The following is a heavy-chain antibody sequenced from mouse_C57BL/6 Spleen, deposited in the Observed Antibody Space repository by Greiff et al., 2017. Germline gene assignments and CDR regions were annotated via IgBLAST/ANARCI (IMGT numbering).Heavy chain of an antibody. V-gene: IGHV5-4*01. CDR1: GFTFSSYA. D-gene: IGHD1-1*01. CDR3: ATAVVEAMDY. J-gene: IGHJ4*01. Sequence: EVHLVESGGGLVKPGGSLKLSCAASGFTFSSYAMSWVRQTPEKRLEWVATISDGGSYTYYPDNVKGRFTISRDNAKNNLYLQMSHLKSEDTAMYYCATAVVEAMDYWGQGTSVTVSS. CDR2: ISDGGSYT.